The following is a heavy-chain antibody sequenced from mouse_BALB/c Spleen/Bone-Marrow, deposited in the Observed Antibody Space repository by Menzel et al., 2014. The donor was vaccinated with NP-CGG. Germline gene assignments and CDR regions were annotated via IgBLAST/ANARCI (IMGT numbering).Heavy chain of an antibody. D-gene: IGHD1-1*01. J-gene: IGHJ3*01. Sequence: QAQLQQSGGEVVKPGPSVKLSCKISGFTFSNXYXSWLXLKPXXSLEWIXXIIXXXGGTTYNQKFTGKAQLTVDTSSNTAYIQLSSLTTEDSAIYYCARPPCGSSFALFAYWGQGTLVTGSA. CDR3: ARPPCGSSFALFAY. CDR2: IIXXXGGT. CDR1: GFTFSNXY. V-gene: IGHV1-55*01.